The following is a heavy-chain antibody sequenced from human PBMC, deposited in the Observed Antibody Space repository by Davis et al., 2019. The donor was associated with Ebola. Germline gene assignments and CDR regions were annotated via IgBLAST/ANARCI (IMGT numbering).Heavy chain of an antibody. D-gene: IGHD2-2*01. CDR1: GGSTSSGGYS. CDR2: IHHSGTT. CDR3: ARGLGYCSSTSCYEGNWFDP. Sequence: MPSETLSLTCAVSGGSTSSGGYSWGWIRQPPGKGLEWIGYIHHSGTTYYNPSLKSRVTISLDTSKKQFSLNLISVTAADTAVYSCARGLGYCSSTSCYEGNWFDPWGQGTLVTVSS. J-gene: IGHJ5*02. V-gene: IGHV4-30-2*01.